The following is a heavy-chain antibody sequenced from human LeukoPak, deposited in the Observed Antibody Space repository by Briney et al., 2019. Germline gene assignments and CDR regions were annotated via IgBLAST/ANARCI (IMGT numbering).Heavy chain of an antibody. CDR1: GYSFTSHG. J-gene: IGHJ4*02. Sequence: ASVKVSCKASGYSFTSHGMNWVRQAPGQGLEWMGWINTNTGNPTYVQGFTGRFVFSFDTSVSTAYLQISSLKAEDTAVYHCTTEDWSRWGQGTLVTVSS. V-gene: IGHV7-4-1*02. D-gene: IGHD3-9*01. CDR3: TTEDWSR. CDR2: INTNTGNP.